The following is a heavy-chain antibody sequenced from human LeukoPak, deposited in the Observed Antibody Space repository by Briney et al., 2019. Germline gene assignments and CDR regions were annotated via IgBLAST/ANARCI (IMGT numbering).Heavy chain of an antibody. Sequence: GGSLRLSCAASGFTFSSYAMSWVRRAPGKGLEWVSAISGSGGSTYYADSVKGRFTISRDNSKNTLYLQMNSLRAEDTAVYYCAKDGSEVLLWFGELSNWFDPWGQGTLVTVSS. J-gene: IGHJ5*02. V-gene: IGHV3-23*01. CDR3: AKDGSEVLLWFGELSNWFDP. CDR1: GFTFSSYA. D-gene: IGHD3-10*01. CDR2: ISGSGGST.